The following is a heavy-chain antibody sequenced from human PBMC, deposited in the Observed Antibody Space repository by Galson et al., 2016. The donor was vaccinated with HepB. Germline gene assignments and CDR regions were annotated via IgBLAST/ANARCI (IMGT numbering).Heavy chain of an antibody. CDR2: TSGSGITT. V-gene: IGHV3-23*01. Sequence: SLRLSCAASGFTLSNYAMSWVRQAPGKGLESVSDTSGSGITTYYADSVKGRFTISRDNSKKTVYLQMSCLRAEDTAVYYCARLFGGYIDYWGQGTLVTVSS. J-gene: IGHJ4*02. CDR1: GFTLSNYA. CDR3: ARLFGGYIDY. D-gene: IGHD2-15*01.